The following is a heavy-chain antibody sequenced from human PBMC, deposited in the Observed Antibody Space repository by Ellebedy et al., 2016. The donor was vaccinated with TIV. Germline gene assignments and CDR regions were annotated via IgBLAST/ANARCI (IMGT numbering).Heavy chain of an antibody. CDR2: IGSSGRAI. J-gene: IGHJ4*02. CDR1: GFTFSNFE. D-gene: IGHD6-13*01. Sequence: GESLKISCAASGFTFSNFEMNWVRQAPGKGLEWVSYIGSSGRAISYADSVKGRFTISRDNAKNSLYLQMNSLRVEDTAVYYCARERAAGSRPTFFDYWGQGALVTVSS. CDR3: ARERAAGSRPTFFDY. V-gene: IGHV3-48*03.